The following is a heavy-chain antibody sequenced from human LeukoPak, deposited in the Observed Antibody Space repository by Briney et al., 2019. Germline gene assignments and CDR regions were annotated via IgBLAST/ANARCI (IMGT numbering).Heavy chain of an antibody. J-gene: IGHJ6*02. D-gene: IGHD5-24*01. V-gene: IGHV1-46*01. Sequence: ASVKVSCKSSGGTFSSYAISWVRQAPGQGLEWMAIINPSGGSTSHAQKFRGRVTMTRDTSASTVYMELSSLRSEDTAVYYCASVYKHGVDVWGQGTTVTVSS. CDR1: GGTFSSYA. CDR3: ASVYKHGVDV. CDR2: INPSGGST.